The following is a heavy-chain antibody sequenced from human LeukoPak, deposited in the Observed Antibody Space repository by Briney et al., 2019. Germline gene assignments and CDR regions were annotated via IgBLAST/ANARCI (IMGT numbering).Heavy chain of an antibody. CDR1: GYTFTSYA. CDR3: AREGSSGWCWPGRKYYCDY. J-gene: IGHJ4*02. V-gene: IGHV1-3*02. Sequence: ASVKVSCKASGYTFTSYAMHWVRQAPGQRLEWMGWSNAGNGNTKYSQEFQGRVTITRDTSASTAYMELSSLRSEDMAVYYCAREGSSGWCWPGRKYYCDYWGQGTMVTVSS. D-gene: IGHD6-19*01. CDR2: SNAGNGNT.